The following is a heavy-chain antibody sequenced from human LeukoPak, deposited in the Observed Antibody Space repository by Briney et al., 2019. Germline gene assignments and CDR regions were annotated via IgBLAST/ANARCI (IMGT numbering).Heavy chain of an antibody. V-gene: IGHV3-11*04. CDR2: ISSSGSAI. D-gene: IGHD6-13*01. Sequence: GGSLRLSCAASGFTFSDCYMSLIRQAPGKGQGWGSNISSSGSAIYYADSIKGRFTISRDNAKNSLYLQMNSLRAEDTAVYYCARGWGSSWNRHFDYWGQGTLVTVSS. CDR3: ARGWGSSWNRHFDY. CDR1: GFTFSDCY. J-gene: IGHJ4*02.